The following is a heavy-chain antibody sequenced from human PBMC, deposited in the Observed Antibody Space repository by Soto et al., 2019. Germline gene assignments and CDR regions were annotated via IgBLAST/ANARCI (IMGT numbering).Heavy chain of an antibody. V-gene: IGHV1-24*01. D-gene: IGHD5-12*01. CDR1: GYTLTELS. CDR3: ATVSPITGDYYYYYGMDV. Sequence: ASVKVSCKVSGYTLTELSMHWVRQAPGKGLEWMGGFDPEDGETIYAQKFQGRVTMTEDTSTDTAYMELSSLRSEDTAVYYCATVSPITGDYYYYYGMDVWGQGTTVTVSS. CDR2: FDPEDGET. J-gene: IGHJ6*02.